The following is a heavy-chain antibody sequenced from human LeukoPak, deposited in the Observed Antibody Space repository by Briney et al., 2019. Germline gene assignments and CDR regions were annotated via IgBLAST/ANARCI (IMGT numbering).Heavy chain of an antibody. CDR2: IHTGGST. CDR3: SRDSYHYDSSGYPAAFDI. J-gene: IGHJ3*02. Sequence: SETLSLTCTVSGGSISSGNYYWSWIRQPAGKGLEWIGRIHTGGSTNYNPSLKSRVTMSVDTPKNQFSLKMSSVTAADTAVYYCSRDSYHYDSSGYPAAFDIWGQGTMVTVSS. D-gene: IGHD3-22*01. V-gene: IGHV4-61*02. CDR1: GGSISSGNYY.